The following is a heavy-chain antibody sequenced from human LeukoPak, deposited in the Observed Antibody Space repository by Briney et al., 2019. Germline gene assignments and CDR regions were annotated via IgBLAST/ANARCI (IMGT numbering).Heavy chain of an antibody. V-gene: IGHV4-59*01. D-gene: IGHD2-15*01. CDR3: ARDKYSGGSCYSDY. J-gene: IGHJ4*01. CDR1: GGSISNYY. CDR2: IYYSGST. Sequence: SETLSLTCTVSGGSISNYYWSWIRQPPGKGLEWIGYIYYSGSTNYNPSLKSRVTISVDPSKNQFSLKLSSVTAADTAVYYCARDKYSGGSCYSDYWGQGTLVTVSS.